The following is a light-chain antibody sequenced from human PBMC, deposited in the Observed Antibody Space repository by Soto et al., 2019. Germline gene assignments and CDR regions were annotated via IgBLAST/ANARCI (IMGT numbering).Light chain of an antibody. CDR2: GAT. CDR3: QRASSFPLT. Sequence: IQMTQSPSSVSAAVGDRVTITCRASQVISSWLAWYQQRPGTAPKLLIYGATTLRSGVPSRFSGSESGTEFTLTITSLQPEDSATYYCQRASSFPLTFGGGTKVEIQ. V-gene: IGKV1-12*01. J-gene: IGKJ4*01. CDR1: QVISSW.